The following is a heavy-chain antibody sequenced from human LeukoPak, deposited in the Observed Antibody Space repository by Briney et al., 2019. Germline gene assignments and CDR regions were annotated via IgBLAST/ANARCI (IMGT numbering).Heavy chain of an antibody. Sequence: GESLKISCKASGYSFTNYWIGWVRQMPGKGLEWMGIIYCGDSDTRYSPSFQGQVTISVDKSFSTAYLQWSSLKASDTAMYYCARFSYSTKAVDYWGQGTLVTVSS. V-gene: IGHV5-51*01. J-gene: IGHJ4*02. CDR1: GYSFTNYW. CDR2: IYCGDSDT. D-gene: IGHD6-13*01. CDR3: ARFSYSTKAVDY.